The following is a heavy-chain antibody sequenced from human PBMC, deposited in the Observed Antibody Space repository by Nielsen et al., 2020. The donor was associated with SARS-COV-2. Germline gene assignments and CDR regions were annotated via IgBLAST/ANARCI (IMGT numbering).Heavy chain of an antibody. V-gene: IGHV3-23*03. CDR2: IYSGGSST. Sequence: GSLKISCAASGFTFSSYAMSWVRQAPGKGLEWVSVIYSGGSSTYYADSVKGRFTISRDNSKNTLYLQMNSLRAEDTAVYYCAARGASLAFDIWGQGTMVTVSS. CDR1: GFTFSSYA. J-gene: IGHJ3*02. CDR3: AARGASLAFDI. D-gene: IGHD3-10*01.